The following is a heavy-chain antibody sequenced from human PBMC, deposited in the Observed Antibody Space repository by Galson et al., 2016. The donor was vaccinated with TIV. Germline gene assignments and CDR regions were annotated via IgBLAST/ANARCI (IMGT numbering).Heavy chain of an antibody. Sequence: SVKVSCKASGGTFSNYAISWVRQAPGQGLEWMGRIIPTLGIANYAEKIQGRATITADKSTSTAYMELSSLRSDDTAVYYCARGTEVGATAYWYFDLWGRGTLVTVSS. CDR3: ARGTEVGATAYWYFDL. CDR1: GGTFSNYA. V-gene: IGHV1-69*04. CDR2: IIPTLGIA. J-gene: IGHJ2*01. D-gene: IGHD1-26*01.